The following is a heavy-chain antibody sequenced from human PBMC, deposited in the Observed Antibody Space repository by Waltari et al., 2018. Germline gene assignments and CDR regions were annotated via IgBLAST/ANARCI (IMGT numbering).Heavy chain of an antibody. CDR2: ISWKSGST. CDR3: VKDRGLYSSSSGLDY. V-gene: IGHV3-9*01. Sequence: EVQLVESGGGLVQPGRSLRLSCAASGFSFDDYAMHWVRQAPGKGLECVSGISWKSGSTAYADSVEGRFTISRDNAKNSLYLQMHSLRPEDTALYYCVKDRGLYSSSSGLDYWGQGTLVTVSS. D-gene: IGHD6-6*01. J-gene: IGHJ4*02. CDR1: GFSFDDYA.